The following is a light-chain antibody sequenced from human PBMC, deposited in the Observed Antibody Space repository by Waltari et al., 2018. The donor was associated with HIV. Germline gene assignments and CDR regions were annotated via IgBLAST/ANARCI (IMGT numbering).Light chain of an antibody. CDR3: QQYGNSPRT. CDR1: QTVISDY. J-gene: IGKJ2*01. CDR2: GAS. V-gene: IGKV3-20*01. Sequence: EIVLTQSPGTLPLSPGERATPSCRASQTVISDYLAWYQLKPGQAPRLLMYGASPRASGIPDRFSGSGSATDFTLTISRLEPEDFAVYYCQQYGNSPRTFGQGTNLEIK.